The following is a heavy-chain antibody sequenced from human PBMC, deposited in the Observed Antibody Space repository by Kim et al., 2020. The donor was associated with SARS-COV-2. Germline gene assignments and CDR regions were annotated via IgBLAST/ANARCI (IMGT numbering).Heavy chain of an antibody. CDR2: IIPIFGTA. CDR1: GGTFSSYA. CDR3: ARDLVYYGSAKSNYYFDY. J-gene: IGHJ4*02. D-gene: IGHD3-10*01. V-gene: IGHV1-69*13. Sequence: SVKVSCKASGGTFSSYAISWVRQAPGQGLEWMGGIIPIFGTANYAQKFQGRVTITADESTSTAYMELSSLRSEDTAVYYCARDLVYYGSAKSNYYFDYWGQGTLVTVSS.